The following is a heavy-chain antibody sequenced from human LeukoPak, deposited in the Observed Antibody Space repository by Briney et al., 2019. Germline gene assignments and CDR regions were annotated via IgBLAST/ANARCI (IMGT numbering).Heavy chain of an antibody. J-gene: IGHJ6*03. V-gene: IGHV3-23*01. D-gene: IGHD3-16*01. CDR2: ILDSGYST. CDR3: AKLGGHPLHNYYVGV. Sequence: GSLRLSCAASGFTFSSYAMSWVRQAPGKGLEWVSGILDSGYSTYYANSVKGRFTISRDNSNDTLYLQMNSLRAEDTAVYYCAKLGGHPLHNYYVGVWGKGTTVAVSS. CDR1: GFTFSSYA.